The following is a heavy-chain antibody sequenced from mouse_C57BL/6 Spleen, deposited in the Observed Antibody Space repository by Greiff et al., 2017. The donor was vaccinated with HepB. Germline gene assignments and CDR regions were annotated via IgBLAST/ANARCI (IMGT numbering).Heavy chain of an antibody. CDR3: ASPITTRAMDY. V-gene: IGHV1-20*01. CDR1: GYSFTGYF. D-gene: IGHD1-1*01. Sequence: EVQRVESGPELVKPGDSVKISCKASGYSFTGYFMNWVMQSHGKSLEWIGRINPYNGDTFYNQKFKGKATLTVDKSSSTAHMELRSLTSEDSAVYYCASPITTRAMDYWGQGTSVTVSS. CDR2: INPYNGDT. J-gene: IGHJ4*01.